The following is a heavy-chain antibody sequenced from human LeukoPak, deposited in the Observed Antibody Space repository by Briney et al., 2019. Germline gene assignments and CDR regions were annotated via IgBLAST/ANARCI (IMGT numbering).Heavy chain of an antibody. J-gene: IGHJ5*02. CDR2: INPNNGGT. D-gene: IGHD5-12*01. CDR1: GYSFTGYY. CDR3: AKDQNTGYANNWFDP. Sequence: VASVKVSCKASGYSFTGYYIHWVRQAPGQGLEWMGWINPNNGGTNFAQKFQGRVTMTRDTSISTAYMELSRLRSDDTAIYYCAKDQNTGYANNWFDPWGLGTLVTVSS. V-gene: IGHV1-2*02.